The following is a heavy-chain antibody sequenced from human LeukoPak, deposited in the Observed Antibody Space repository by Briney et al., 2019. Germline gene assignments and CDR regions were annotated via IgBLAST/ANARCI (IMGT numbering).Heavy chain of an antibody. CDR3: ARENTNLGYLDY. CDR1: GSTIRSVGYL. J-gene: IGHJ4*02. CDR2: IYYSGST. D-gene: IGHD2-15*01. Sequence: SQTLSLICTVSGSTIRSVGYLWSWIRQSPGKGLDYIGYIYYSGSTYYSPSLKSRVSMSVDTSKNQFSLVLNSVTAADAAVYYCARENTNLGYLDYWGQGTRVTVSA. V-gene: IGHV4-31*03.